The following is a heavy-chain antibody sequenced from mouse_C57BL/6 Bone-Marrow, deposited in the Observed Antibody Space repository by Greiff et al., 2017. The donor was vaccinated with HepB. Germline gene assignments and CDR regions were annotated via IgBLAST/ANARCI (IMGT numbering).Heavy chain of an antibody. D-gene: IGHD2-3*01. J-gene: IGHJ3*01. Sequence: EVQLQESGGGLVKPGGSLKLSCAASGFTFSSYAMSWVRQTPEKRLEWVATISDGGSYTYYPDNVKGRFTISRDNAKNNLYLQMSHLKSEDTAMYYCARGGHDAWFAYWGQGTLVTVSA. V-gene: IGHV5-4*01. CDR2: ISDGGSYT. CDR3: ARGGHDAWFAY. CDR1: GFTFSSYA.